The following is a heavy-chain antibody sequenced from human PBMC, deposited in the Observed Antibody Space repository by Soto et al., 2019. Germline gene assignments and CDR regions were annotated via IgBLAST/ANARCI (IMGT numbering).Heavy chain of an antibody. CDR3: ARDRYYGDYVANYYYGMDV. J-gene: IGHJ6*02. CDR1: GFTFSSYA. CDR2: ISYDGSNK. Sequence: QVQLVESGGGVVQPGRSLRLSCAASGFTFSSYAMHWVRQAPGKGLEWVAVISYDGSNKYYADSVKGRFTISRDNSKNTLYLQMNSLRAEDTAVYYCARDRYYGDYVANYYYGMDVWGQGTTVTVSS. D-gene: IGHD4-17*01. V-gene: IGHV3-30-3*01.